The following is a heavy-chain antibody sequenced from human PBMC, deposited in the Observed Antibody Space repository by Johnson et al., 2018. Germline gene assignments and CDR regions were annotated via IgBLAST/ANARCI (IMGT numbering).Heavy chain of an antibody. CDR1: GGSISSSN. CDR3: AKEHSAPTTGH. D-gene: IGHD4-17*01. CDR2: ISYDGGNK. Sequence: QVRLQESGPGLVKPTGTLSLSCAVSGGSISSSNWWSWVRQAPGKGLEWVAVISYDGGNKYYGDSAKGRFTISRDNSKNMLYLQMNSLRAEDTAVYYRAKEHSAPTTGHWGQGTLVTVSS. J-gene: IGHJ1*01. V-gene: IGHV3-30*18.